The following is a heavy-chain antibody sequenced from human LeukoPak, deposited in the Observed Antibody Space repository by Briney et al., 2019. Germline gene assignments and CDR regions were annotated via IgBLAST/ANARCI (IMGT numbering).Heavy chain of an antibody. D-gene: IGHD3-3*02. Sequence: GESLKISWKGSGYSFTSYGIGWVRQMPGKGLEWMGIIYPGDSDTRYSPSFQGQVTISADKSISTAYLQWSRLKASDTAMYYCTRRSAFEGILDYWGPGDLVTVSS. J-gene: IGHJ4*02. V-gene: IGHV5-51*01. CDR3: TRRSAFEGILDY. CDR2: IYPGDSDT. CDR1: GYSFTSYG.